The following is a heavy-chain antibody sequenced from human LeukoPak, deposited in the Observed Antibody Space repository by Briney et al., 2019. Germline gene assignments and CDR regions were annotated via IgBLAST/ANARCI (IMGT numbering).Heavy chain of an antibody. J-gene: IGHJ4*02. D-gene: IGHD3-22*01. CDR3: ARGGESSGYYYADY. V-gene: IGHV3-66*01. CDR2: IFSGGST. Sequence: GGTLRLSCAVSGFTVSSNYMSWVRQAPGKGLEWVSVIFSGGSTYYADSVKGRFTISRDDSKNTLYLQMNSLRAEDTSVYFCARGGESSGYYYADYWGQETLVTVSA. CDR1: GFTVSSNY.